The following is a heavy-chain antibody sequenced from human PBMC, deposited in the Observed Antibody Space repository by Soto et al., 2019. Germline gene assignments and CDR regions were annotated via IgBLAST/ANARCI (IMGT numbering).Heavy chain of an antibody. CDR1: GGSISSGWYS. D-gene: IGHD2-2*01. CDR2: IYHSGST. V-gene: IGHV4-30-2*01. Sequence: TLSLPFAVSGGSISSGWYSWSWIRQPPGKGLEWIGYIYHSGSTYYNPSLKSRVTISVDRSKNQFSLKLRSVTAADTAVYYCARGGKGYEDPHFGYWGQGTLVTVSS. J-gene: IGHJ4*02. CDR3: ARGGKGYEDPHFGY.